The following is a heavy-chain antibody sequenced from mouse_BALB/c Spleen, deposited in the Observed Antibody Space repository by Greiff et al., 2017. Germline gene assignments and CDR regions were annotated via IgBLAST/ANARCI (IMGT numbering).Heavy chain of an antibody. CDR1: GYTFTSYV. CDR2: INPYNDGT. Sequence: VQLKQSGPELVKPGASVKMSCKASGYTFTSYVMHWVKQKPGQGLEWIGYINPYNDGTKYNEKFKGKATLTSDKSSSTAYMELSSLTSEDSAVYYGASFITTVVATDWYFDVWGAGTTVTVSS. D-gene: IGHD1-1*01. CDR3: ASFITTVVATDWYFDV. V-gene: IGHV1-14*01. J-gene: IGHJ1*01.